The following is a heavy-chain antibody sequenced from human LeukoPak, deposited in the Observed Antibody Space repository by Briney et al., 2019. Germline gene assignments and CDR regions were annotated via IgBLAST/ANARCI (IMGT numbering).Heavy chain of an antibody. CDR1: EFTFSSYN. D-gene: IGHD6-6*01. CDR3: ASPPSVDSSSPYYFEY. V-gene: IGHV3-21*01. J-gene: IGHJ4*02. CDR2: ISTSSSYI. Sequence: PGGSLRLSCAASEFTFSSYNMSWVRQAPGKGLEWVSSISTSSSYIYYADSVKGRFTISRDNAKNSLYLQMNSLRAEDTAVYYCASPPSVDSSSPYYFEYWGQGTLVTVSS.